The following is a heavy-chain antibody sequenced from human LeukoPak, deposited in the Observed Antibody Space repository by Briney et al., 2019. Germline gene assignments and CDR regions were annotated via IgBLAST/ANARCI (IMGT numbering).Heavy chain of an antibody. D-gene: IGHD6-19*01. CDR1: GGSFSGYY. V-gene: IGHV4-34*01. J-gene: IGHJ4*02. Sequence: SETLSLTCAVYGGSFSGYYWSWIRQPPGKGLEWIGEINHSGSTNYSPSLKSRVTISVDTSKNQFSLKLSSVTAADTAVYYCARGLVAGTIVYWGQGTLVTVSS. CDR2: INHSGST. CDR3: ARGLVAGTIVY.